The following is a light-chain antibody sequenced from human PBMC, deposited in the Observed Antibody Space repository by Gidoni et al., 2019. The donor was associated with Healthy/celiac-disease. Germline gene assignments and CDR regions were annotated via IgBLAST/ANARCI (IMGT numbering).Light chain of an antibody. CDR3: QQYGSSPPYT. Sequence: EIVLTQSPGPLSLSPGERATLSCRASQSVSSSYLAWYQQKPGQAPRLLIYGASSRATGIPDRFSGSGSGTDFTLTISRLEPEDFAVYYCQQYGSSPPYTCGQGTKLEIK. CDR2: GAS. J-gene: IGKJ2*01. V-gene: IGKV3-20*01. CDR1: QSVSSSY.